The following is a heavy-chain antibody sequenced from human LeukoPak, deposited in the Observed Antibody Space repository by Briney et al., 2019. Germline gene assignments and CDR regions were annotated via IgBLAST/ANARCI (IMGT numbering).Heavy chain of an antibody. D-gene: IGHD3-22*01. J-gene: IGHJ3*02. CDR1: GFTFDDYG. CDR2: INWNGCST. Sequence: PGGSLRLSCAASGFTFDDYGMTWVRQAPGKGLKWVSIINWNGCSTGYTNSVKGRLTISRDNAKNSLFLQMNSPRAEETALYYCARDRGPYDSSGYYPYDAFDIWGQGTMVTVSS. CDR3: ARDRGPYDSSGYYPYDAFDI. V-gene: IGHV3-20*04.